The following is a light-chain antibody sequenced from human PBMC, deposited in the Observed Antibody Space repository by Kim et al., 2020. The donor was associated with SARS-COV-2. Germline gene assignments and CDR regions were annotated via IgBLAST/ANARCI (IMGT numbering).Light chain of an antibody. CDR3: SAWDSSLSTWV. V-gene: IGLV10-54*01. CDR1: GNNVGNQG. J-gene: IGLJ3*02. CDR2: RNN. Sequence: QTATLTCTGNGNNVGNQGAAWRQQKQGHPPRLLFYRNNNRPSGISERLSASRSGNTASLTISGLQPEDEADYYCSAWDSSLSTWVFGGGTQLTVL.